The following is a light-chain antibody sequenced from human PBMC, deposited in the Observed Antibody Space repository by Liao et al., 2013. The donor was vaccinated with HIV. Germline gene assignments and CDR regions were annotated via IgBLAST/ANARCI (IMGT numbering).Light chain of an antibody. CDR3: QAWDSTSAWKV. Sequence: SYELTQPPSVSVSPGQTASITCSGDKLGDKYACWYQQKPGQAPVLLIKRDSVRPSGIPERFSGSNSGNTATLTISGTQAMDEADYYCQAWDSTSAWKVFGTGTKVTVL. V-gene: IGLV3-1*01. J-gene: IGLJ1*01. CDR2: RDS. CDR1: KLGDKY.